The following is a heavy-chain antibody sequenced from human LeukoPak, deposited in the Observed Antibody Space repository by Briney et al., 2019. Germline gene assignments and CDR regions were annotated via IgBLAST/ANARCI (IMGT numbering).Heavy chain of an antibody. Sequence: INQDGSYKYDVDSVKGRFTISRDNAKNSLYLQMNSLRAEDTAVYYCARSYRHYYGSGSYPYWGQGTLVTVSS. CDR3: ARSYRHYYGSGSYPY. J-gene: IGHJ4*02. V-gene: IGHV3-7*01. D-gene: IGHD3-10*01. CDR2: INQDGSYK.